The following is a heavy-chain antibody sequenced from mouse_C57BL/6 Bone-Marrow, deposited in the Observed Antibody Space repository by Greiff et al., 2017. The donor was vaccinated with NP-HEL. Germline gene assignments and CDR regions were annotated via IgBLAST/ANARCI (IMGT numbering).Heavy chain of an antibody. V-gene: IGHV14-4*01. Sequence: EVQRVESGAELVRPGASVKLSCTASGFNIKDDYMHWVKQRPEQGLEWIGWIDPENGDTEYASKFQGKATITADTSSNTAYLQLSSLTSEDTAVYYCTTYYYGSSSAWFAYWGQGTLVTVSA. CDR1: GFNIKDDY. J-gene: IGHJ3*01. CDR3: TTYYYGSSSAWFAY. CDR2: IDPENGDT. D-gene: IGHD1-1*01.